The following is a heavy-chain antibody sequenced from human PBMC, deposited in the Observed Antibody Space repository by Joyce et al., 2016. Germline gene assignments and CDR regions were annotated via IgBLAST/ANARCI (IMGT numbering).Heavy chain of an antibody. CDR3: ARERNYGDLSFDP. CDR2: MNPNSGNI. D-gene: IGHD4-17*01. CDR1: GYTFTSYD. Sequence: QVQLVQSGAEVKKPGASVKVSCKASGYTFTSYDINWVRQATGQGLEWMGWMNPNSGNITYAQKFQGRVTMTRNTSISTAYMELSSLTSEDTAVYYCARERNYGDLSFDPWGQGTLVTVSS. J-gene: IGHJ5*02. V-gene: IGHV1-8*01.